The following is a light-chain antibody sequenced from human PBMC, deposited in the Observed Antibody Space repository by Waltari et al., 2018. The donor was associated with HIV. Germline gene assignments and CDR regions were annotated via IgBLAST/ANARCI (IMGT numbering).Light chain of an antibody. CDR1: QGIRND. CDR2: AAS. J-gene: IGKJ4*01. V-gene: IGKV1-17*01. CDR3: QQRSKWLT. Sequence: DLHMNQSPSSLSSPVGSRVTITCRASQGIRNDLGWYQQKPGKAPKRLIYAASSLQRGVPSRFSGSGSGTEFTLTISSLQPEDFAIYYCQQRSKWLTFGGGTKLEIK.